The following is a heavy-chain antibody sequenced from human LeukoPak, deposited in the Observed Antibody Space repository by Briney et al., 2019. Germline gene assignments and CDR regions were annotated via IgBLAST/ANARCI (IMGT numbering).Heavy chain of an antibody. D-gene: IGHD6-13*01. CDR3: ARVLTYSSSSVSAFDI. Sequence: SETLSLTCTVSGGSISSYYWSWIRQPPGKGLEWIGYIYYTGGTYDNPSLKSRVTISRDTSKNQFFLKLTSVPAADTAVYYCARVLTYSSSSVSAFDIWGQGAMVTVSS. J-gene: IGHJ3*02. V-gene: IGHV4-59*13. CDR1: GGSISSYY. CDR2: IYYTGGT.